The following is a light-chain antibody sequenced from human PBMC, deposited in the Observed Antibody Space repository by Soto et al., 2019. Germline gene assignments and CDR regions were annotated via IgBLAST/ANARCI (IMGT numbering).Light chain of an antibody. V-gene: IGKV1-39*01. Sequence: DIKMTQSPSSLSASVGDRGNLTCRASQTVSSYLNWYQQKPGKVPKLLIYDTSNLQSGVQSRFSGRGFGTDFTLTISSLQPEDFATYDRPQSFTNPSFGPGTRLELK. CDR2: DTS. CDR1: QTVSSY. J-gene: IGKJ5*01. CDR3: PQSFTNPS.